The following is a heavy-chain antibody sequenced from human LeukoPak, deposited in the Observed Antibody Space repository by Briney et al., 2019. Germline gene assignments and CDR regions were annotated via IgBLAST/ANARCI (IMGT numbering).Heavy chain of an antibody. J-gene: IGHJ5*02. CDR3: ARGIGITMVRGVIPWFDP. V-gene: IGHV4-31*03. CDR1: GGSISSGGYY. D-gene: IGHD3-10*01. Sequence: TLSLTCTVSGGSISSGGYYWSWIRQHPGKGLEWIGYIYYSGSTYYNPSLKSRVTISVDTSKNQFSLKLSSVTAADTAVYYCARGIGITMVRGVIPWFDPWGQGTLVTVSS. CDR2: IYYSGST.